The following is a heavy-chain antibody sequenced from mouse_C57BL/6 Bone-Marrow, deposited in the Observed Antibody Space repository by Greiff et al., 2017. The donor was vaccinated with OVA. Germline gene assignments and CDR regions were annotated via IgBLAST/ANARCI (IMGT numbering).Heavy chain of an antibody. Sequence: VQLQQPGAELVKPGASVKMSCKASGYTFTSYWITWVKQRPGQGLEWIGDIYPGSGSTNYNEKFKSKATLTVDTSSSTAYMQLSSLTSEDSAVYYCARRGDYGNYGSAMDYWGQGTSVTVSS. CDR2: IYPGSGST. J-gene: IGHJ4*01. CDR3: ARRGDYGNYGSAMDY. CDR1: GYTFTSYW. V-gene: IGHV1-55*01. D-gene: IGHD2-1*01.